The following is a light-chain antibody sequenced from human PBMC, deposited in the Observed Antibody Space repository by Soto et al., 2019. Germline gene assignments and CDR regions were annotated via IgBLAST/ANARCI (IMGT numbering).Light chain of an antibody. Sequence: DIQMTQSPSTLSGSVGDRVTITCRARQTISSWLACYQQKPGKAPKLLIYKASTLKSGVPLRFSGSGSGTEFTLTISSLQPDDFATYYFQQYNTYSEAFGQGTKVELK. J-gene: IGKJ1*01. CDR1: QTISSW. CDR3: QQYNTYSEA. V-gene: IGKV1-5*03. CDR2: KAS.